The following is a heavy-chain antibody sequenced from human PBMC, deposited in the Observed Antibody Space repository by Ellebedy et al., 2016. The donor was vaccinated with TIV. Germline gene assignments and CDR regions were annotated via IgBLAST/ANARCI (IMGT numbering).Heavy chain of an antibody. CDR1: GFIVSTYH. J-gene: IGHJ4*02. CDR3: AKGSFPFGDKYERIYSFQY. CDR2: GGYT. D-gene: IGHD2/OR15-2a*01. V-gene: IGHV3-53*04. Sequence: GESLKISCTASGFIVSTYHMSWVRQAPGKGLEWVGGYTNYADSVKGRFTISTHNSRNTLYLQMTNLRTEDTAVYYCAKGSFPFGDKYERIYSFQYWGQGTLVTVSS.